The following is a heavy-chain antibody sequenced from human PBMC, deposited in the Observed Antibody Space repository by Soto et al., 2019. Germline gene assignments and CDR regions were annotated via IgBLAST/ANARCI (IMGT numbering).Heavy chain of an antibody. J-gene: IGHJ4*02. D-gene: IGHD3-10*01. CDR3: ARGNYGSGSYLG. CDR1: GFTFSSYS. CDR2: ISSSSSYI. V-gene: IGHV3-21*01. Sequence: SLRLSCAASGFTFSSYSMNWVRQAPGKGLEWVSSISSSSSYIYYADSVKGRFAISRDNAKNSLYLQMNSLRAEDTAVYYCARGNYGSGSYLGWGQGTLVTVSS.